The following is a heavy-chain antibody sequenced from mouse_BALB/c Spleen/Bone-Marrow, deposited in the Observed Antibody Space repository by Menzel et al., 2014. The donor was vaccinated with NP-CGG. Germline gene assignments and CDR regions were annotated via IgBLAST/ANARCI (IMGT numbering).Heavy chain of an antibody. CDR2: IYPGDGDT. J-gene: IGHJ4*01. D-gene: IGHD2-1*01. CDR3: ASPYGNYDAMDY. CDR1: GYTFTSYW. V-gene: IGHV1-87*01. Sequence: VQRVESGAELARPGASVKLSCKASGYTFTSYWMQWVKQRPEQGLEWIGAIYPGDGDTRYTQKFRGKATLTADKSSNTAYMQLSSLTSEDSAVYFCASPYGNYDAMDYWGQGTSVTVSS.